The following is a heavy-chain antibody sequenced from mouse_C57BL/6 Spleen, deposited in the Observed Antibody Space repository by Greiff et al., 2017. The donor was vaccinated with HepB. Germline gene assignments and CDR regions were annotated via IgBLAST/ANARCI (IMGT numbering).Heavy chain of an antibody. Sequence: VQLQQSGAELVRPGASVKLSCKASGYTFTDYYINWVKQRTGQGPEWIARIYTGSGNTYNNEKFKGKATLTAEKSYSTAYMQLSILTSEDSAVYFCARDRGYYGSSFYWYFDVWGTGTTVTVSS. CDR3: ARDRGYYGSSFYWYFDV. J-gene: IGHJ1*03. CDR2: IYTGSGNT. V-gene: IGHV1-76*01. CDR1: GYTFTDYY. D-gene: IGHD1-1*01.